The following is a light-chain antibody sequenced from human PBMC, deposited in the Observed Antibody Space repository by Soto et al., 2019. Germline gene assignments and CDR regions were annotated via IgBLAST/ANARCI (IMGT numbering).Light chain of an antibody. V-gene: IGLV2-14*01. CDR1: SSDVGGYNY. Sequence: SALTEPASVSGSPGQSITISCTGTSSDVGGYNYVSWYQQQPGKAPKLMISNVSNRPSGVSNRFSASKSGNTASLTISGLQTEDEADYYCMSYTTSSTYVFGAGTKLTVL. CDR2: NVS. J-gene: IGLJ1*01. CDR3: MSYTTSSTYV.